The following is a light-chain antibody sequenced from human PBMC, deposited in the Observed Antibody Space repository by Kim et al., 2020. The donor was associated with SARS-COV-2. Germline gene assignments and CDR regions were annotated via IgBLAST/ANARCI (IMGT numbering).Light chain of an antibody. J-gene: IGLJ2*01. CDR3: QAWDSSTVV. CDR1: KLGDKY. CDR2: QDS. V-gene: IGLV3-1*01. Sequence: SVSPGKTASLTCSGDKLGDKYACWYQQKPGQSPVLVIYQDSKRPSGIPERFSGSNSGNTATLTISGTQAMDEADYYCQAWDSSTVVCGGGNQLTVL.